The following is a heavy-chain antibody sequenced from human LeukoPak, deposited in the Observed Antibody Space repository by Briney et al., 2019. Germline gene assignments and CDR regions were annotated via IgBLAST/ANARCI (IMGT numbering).Heavy chain of an antibody. V-gene: IGHV3-11*01. CDR3: AELGITMIGGV. Sequence: PGGSLRLSCAASGFTFSGYYMAWIRQAPGKGLEWLSYIGNIATTIHYADSVKGRFTISRDNAKNSLSLQMNSLRVEDTAVYYCAELGITMIGGVWGKGTTVTISS. J-gene: IGHJ6*04. D-gene: IGHD3-10*02. CDR2: IGNIATTI. CDR1: GFTFSGYY.